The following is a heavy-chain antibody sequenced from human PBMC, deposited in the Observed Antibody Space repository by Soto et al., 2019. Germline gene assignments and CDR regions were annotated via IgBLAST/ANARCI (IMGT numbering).Heavy chain of an antibody. CDR1: GFTFSTYA. CDR3: AKDLLGYSKPHDS. J-gene: IGHJ4*02. D-gene: IGHD2-8*02. V-gene: IGHV3-23*01. Sequence: PGGSLRLSCAASGFTFSTYAMNWVRQAPGMGLEWVSGISGGGSTTYYADSVKGRFTISRDNSKNTLYLQMNSLRAEDTAIYYCAKDLLGYSKPHDSWGQGTLVTVSS. CDR2: ISGGGSTT.